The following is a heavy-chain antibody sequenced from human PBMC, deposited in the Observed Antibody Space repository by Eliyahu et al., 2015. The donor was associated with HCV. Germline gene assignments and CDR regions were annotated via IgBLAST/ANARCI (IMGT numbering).Heavy chain of an antibody. D-gene: IGHD6-19*01. V-gene: IGHV4-59*01. J-gene: IGHJ5*02. CDR2: IHYSGGX. Sequence: QVQLQESGPGLVKPSETLSLTCTVXGGSIXTYYWTWIRQPPGKGLEWIGYIHYSGGXNYNPSLKSRVTISLDTSKNQFSLXLTSVTAADTAVYYCASGGGGIAVAGTGGWFDPWGQGTLVTVSS. CDR3: ASGGGGIAVAGTGGWFDP. CDR1: GGSIXTYY.